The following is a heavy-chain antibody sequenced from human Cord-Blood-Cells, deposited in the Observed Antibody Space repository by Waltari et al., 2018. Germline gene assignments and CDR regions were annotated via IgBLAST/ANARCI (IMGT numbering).Heavy chain of an antibody. CDR3: AKDWTYSSTSCLDY. CDR2: ISYDGSNK. Sequence: QVQLVESGGGVVQPGRSLRLSCAASGFTFSSYGMHWVRQAPGKGLEWVAVISYDGSNKYNADSVKGRFTISRDNSKNTLYLQMNSLRAEDTAVYYCAKDWTYSSTSCLDYWGQGTLVTVSS. D-gene: IGHD2-2*01. J-gene: IGHJ4*02. V-gene: IGHV3-30*18. CDR1: GFTFSSYG.